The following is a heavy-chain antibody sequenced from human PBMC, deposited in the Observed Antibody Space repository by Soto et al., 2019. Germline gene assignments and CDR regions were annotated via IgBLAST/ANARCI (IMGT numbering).Heavy chain of an antibody. J-gene: IGHJ4*02. V-gene: IGHV4-31*03. CDR3: ARVNYGDFDY. D-gene: IGHD4-17*01. Sequence: PSETLSLTCTVSGGSISSGGYYWSWIRQHPGKGLEWIGYIYYSGSTYYNLSLKSRVTISVDTSKNQFSLKLSSVTAADTAVYYCARVNYGDFDYWGQGTLVTVSS. CDR2: IYYSGST. CDR1: GGSISSGGYY.